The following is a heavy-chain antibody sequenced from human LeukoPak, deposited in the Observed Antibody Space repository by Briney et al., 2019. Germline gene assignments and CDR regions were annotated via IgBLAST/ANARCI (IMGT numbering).Heavy chain of an antibody. CDR3: ARGGAGSGWYYFDY. CDR1: GFTFSSYA. J-gene: IGHJ4*02. V-gene: IGHV3-30-3*01. Sequence: GRSLRLSCAASGFTFSSYAMHWVRQAPGKGLEWVAVISYDGSNKYYADSVKGRFTISRDNSKNTLYLQMNSLRAEDTAVYYCARGGAGSGWYYFDYWGLGTLVTVSS. CDR2: ISYDGSNK. D-gene: IGHD6-19*01.